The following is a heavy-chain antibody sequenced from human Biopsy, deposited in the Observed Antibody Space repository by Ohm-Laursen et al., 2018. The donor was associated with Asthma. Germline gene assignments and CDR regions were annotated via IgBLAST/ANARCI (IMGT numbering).Heavy chain of an antibody. D-gene: IGHD3-22*01. CDR3: ARIPRRSGSYFVDY. Sequence: SQTLSLTCTVSGDSITSGGCCWNWIRQHPGKGLEWFGYIHHSGTSYFNPSLKSRVSFSRDTSKNQFSLRLGSVTAADTAMYYCARIPRRSGSYFVDYWGQGTLVTVSS. J-gene: IGHJ4*02. V-gene: IGHV4-31*03. CDR2: IHHSGTS. CDR1: GDSITSGGCC.